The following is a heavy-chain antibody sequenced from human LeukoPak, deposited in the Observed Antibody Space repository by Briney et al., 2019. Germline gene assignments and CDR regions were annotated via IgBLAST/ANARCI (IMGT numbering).Heavy chain of an antibody. CDR1: GYSFTNYF. CDR3: AREPDYFDRTGYLSY. V-gene: IGHV1-46*04. Sequence: ASVKVSCKTSGYSFTNYFIHWVRQAPGQGPEWMGIINPGAGTTTYAQKLQGRVTMTRDTSTATVYMDLSSLRSEDTAVYYCAREPDYFDRTGYLSYWGQGTPVTVSS. D-gene: IGHD3-22*01. CDR2: INPGAGTT. J-gene: IGHJ4*02.